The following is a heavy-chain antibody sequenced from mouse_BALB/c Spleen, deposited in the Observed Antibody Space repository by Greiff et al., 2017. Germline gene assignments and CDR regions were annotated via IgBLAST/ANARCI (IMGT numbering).Heavy chain of an antibody. CDR2: ISSGGGST. CDR3: ARHCYGSGYAMDY. V-gene: IGHV5-12-1*01. Sequence: EVKLVESGGGLVKPGGSLKLSCAASGFAFSSYDMSWVRQTPEKSLEWVAYISSGGGSTYYPDTVKGRFTITRDNAKNTLYLQMSSLKSGDTAMYYCARHCYGSGYAMDYWGQGTSVTVSS. CDR1: GFAFSSYD. D-gene: IGHD1-1*01. J-gene: IGHJ4*01.